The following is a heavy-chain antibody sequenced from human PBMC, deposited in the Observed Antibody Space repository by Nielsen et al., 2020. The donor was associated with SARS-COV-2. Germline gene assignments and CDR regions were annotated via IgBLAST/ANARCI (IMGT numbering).Heavy chain of an antibody. D-gene: IGHD2/OR15-2a*01. CDR2: IDPTDSHT. V-gene: IGHV5-10-1*01. CDR3: ARQPRSIISNWFDP. Sequence: GESLKISCKASGFSFTNYWISWVRQMPGKGLEWMGHIDPTDSHTNYSPSFQGHVTISADKSITTAYLQWSSLEASDSAMYYRARQPRSIISNWFDPWGQGTLVTVST. CDR1: GFSFTNYW. J-gene: IGHJ5*02.